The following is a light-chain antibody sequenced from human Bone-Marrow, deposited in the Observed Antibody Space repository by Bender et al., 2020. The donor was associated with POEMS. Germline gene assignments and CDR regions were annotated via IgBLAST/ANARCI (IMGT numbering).Light chain of an antibody. J-gene: IGLJ2*01. CDR3: LSYARSSTLV. CDR1: SSDVGSYNL. V-gene: IGLV2-23*02. CDR2: EVS. Sequence: QSALPPPASVSGSPGQSITISCTGTSSDVGSYNLVSWYQQYPGKAPKLMIYEVSKRPSGVSNRFSGSKSGNTASLTISGLQAEDEADYYCLSYARSSTLVFGGGTKLTVL.